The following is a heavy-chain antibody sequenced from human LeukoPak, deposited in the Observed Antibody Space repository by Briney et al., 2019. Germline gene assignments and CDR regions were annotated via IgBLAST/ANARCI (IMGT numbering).Heavy chain of an antibody. CDR1: GFTFSSYW. V-gene: IGHV3-7*01. CDR2: IKQDGSDK. D-gene: IGHD3-10*01. J-gene: IGHJ6*02. Sequence: PGGSLRLSCAASGFTFSSYWMSWVRQAPGKGLEWVANIKQDGSDKYYVDSVKGRFTISRDNAKNTLYLQMNSLRAEDTAVYYCARVRFDYYNGMNVWGQGTTVTVSS. CDR3: ARVRFDYYNGMNV.